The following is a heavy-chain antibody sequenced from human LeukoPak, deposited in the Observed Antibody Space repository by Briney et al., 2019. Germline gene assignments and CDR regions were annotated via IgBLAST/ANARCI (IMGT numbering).Heavy chain of an antibody. CDR2: FDLVHGDT. D-gene: IGHD5-18*01. CDR1: GYRFTELS. CDR3: TAGRAYSLLDF. J-gene: IGHJ4*02. Sequence: ASVKVSCKVSGYRFTELSRHWVRQAPGKGLEWLGGFDLVHGDTIYAQKFQGRVTMTEDTSTDTSYMELSSLGSEDTAVYFWTAGRAYSLLDFWGQGTLVIVSS. V-gene: IGHV1-24*01.